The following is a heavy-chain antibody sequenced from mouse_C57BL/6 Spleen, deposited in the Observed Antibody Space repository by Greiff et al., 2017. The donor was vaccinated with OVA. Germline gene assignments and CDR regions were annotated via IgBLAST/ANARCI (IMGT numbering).Heavy chain of an antibody. CDR3: ARGANDPYIDY. V-gene: IGHV1-78*01. Sequence: QVQLQQSDAELVKPGASVKISCKVSGYTFTDHTIHWVKQRPEQGLEWIGYIYPRDGSTEYNEKFQGKATLTADKSSTTAYLQLNSLTSEDAAVYFCARGANDPYIDYWGQGTTLTVSS. J-gene: IGHJ2*01. CDR1: GYTFTDHT. CDR2: IYPRDGST.